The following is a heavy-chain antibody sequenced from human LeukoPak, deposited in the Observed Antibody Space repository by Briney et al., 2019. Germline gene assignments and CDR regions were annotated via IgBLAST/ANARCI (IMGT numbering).Heavy chain of an antibody. Sequence: PSETLSLTCTVSAGPISSGSYFWSWIRQPAGKGMEWLGRIYTSGSTNYNPSLKSRVTISVDTSKNQFSLKLSSVTAADTAVYYCAREAYSSSSNWFDPWGQGTLVTVSS. CDR2: IYTSGST. CDR3: AREAYSSSSNWFDP. D-gene: IGHD6-6*01. CDR1: AGPISSGSYF. J-gene: IGHJ5*02. V-gene: IGHV4-61*02.